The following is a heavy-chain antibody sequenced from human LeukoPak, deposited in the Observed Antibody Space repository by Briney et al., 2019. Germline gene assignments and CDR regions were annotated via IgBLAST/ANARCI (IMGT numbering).Heavy chain of an antibody. CDR1: GFSFRGYG. D-gene: IGHD3-16*01. CDR3: ARGATFATSDFDY. Sequence: PGGSLRLSCAASGFSFRGYGMHWVRQAPGKGLEWVADISHDGKNKHYADFVKGRFTISRDNAKNTLYLQMNSLRAEDTAVYYCARGATFATSDFDYWGQGTLVTVSS. V-gene: IGHV3-30*03. J-gene: IGHJ4*02. CDR2: ISHDGKNK.